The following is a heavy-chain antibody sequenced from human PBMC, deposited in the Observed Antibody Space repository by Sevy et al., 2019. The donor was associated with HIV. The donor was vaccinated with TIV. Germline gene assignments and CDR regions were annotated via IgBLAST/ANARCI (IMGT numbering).Heavy chain of an antibody. V-gene: IGHV1-69*13. D-gene: IGHD3-16*01. CDR3: ARGGGLSPHHWLDP. CDR1: GGTFSSYG. Sequence: ASVKVSCKASGGTFSSYGITWVRQAPGQGLEWMGEIIPIFGSANYGQTFQGRVTMTADQSTSTAYMELSSLRSDDTAVYYSARGGGLSPHHWLDPWGQGTLVTVSS. CDR2: IIPIFGSA. J-gene: IGHJ5*02.